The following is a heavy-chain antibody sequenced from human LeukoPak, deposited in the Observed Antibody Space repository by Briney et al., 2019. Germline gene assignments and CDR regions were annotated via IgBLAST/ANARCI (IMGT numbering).Heavy chain of an antibody. J-gene: IGHJ5*02. D-gene: IGHD4-17*01. CDR1: GGSFNNYY. CDR2: INHSGST. V-gene: IGHV4-34*01. Sequence: SETLSLTCGVYGGSFNNYYWVSWIRQPSGKGLEWIGEINHSGSTYYNPSLKSRVTISVDTSKNQFSLQLTSVTAADTAVYYCGTGDGERESWGQGTLVTVSS. CDR3: GTGDGERES.